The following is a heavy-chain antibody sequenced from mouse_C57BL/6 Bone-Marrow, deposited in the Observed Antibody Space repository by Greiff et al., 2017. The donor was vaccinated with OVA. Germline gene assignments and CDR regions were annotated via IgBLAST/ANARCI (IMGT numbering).Heavy chain of an antibody. D-gene: IGHD1-1*01. Sequence: EVQLQQSGPELVKPGASVKMSCKASGYTFTDYNMHWVKQSHGKSLEWIGYINPNNGGTSYNQKFKGKATLTVNKSSSTAYMELRSLTSEDSAVYYCAPFITTTEGYFDVWGTGTTVTVSS. V-gene: IGHV1-22*01. CDR1: GYTFTDYN. CDR3: APFITTTEGYFDV. CDR2: INPNNGGT. J-gene: IGHJ1*03.